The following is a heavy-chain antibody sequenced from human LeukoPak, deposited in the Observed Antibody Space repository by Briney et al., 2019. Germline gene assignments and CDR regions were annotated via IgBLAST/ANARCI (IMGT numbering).Heavy chain of an antibody. CDR2: IYHTGST. CDR1: GGSISSGLYS. J-gene: IGHJ5*02. CDR3: ARLQYCSGTSCYWFDP. V-gene: IGHV4-30-2*01. D-gene: IGHD2-2*01. Sequence: PSETLSLTCDVSGGSISSGLYSWSWIRQPLGKGLEWIGYIYHTGSTYYNPSLKSRVTISVDTSKNQFSLRLSSVTAADAAVYYCARLQYCSGTSCYWFDPWGQGTLVTVSS.